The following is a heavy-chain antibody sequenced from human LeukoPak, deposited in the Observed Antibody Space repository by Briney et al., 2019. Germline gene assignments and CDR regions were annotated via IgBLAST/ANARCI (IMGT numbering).Heavy chain of an antibody. V-gene: IGHV4-59*01. CDR2: IYYSGST. CDR3: ARGQTGGYVDYFDY. Sequence: SETLSLTCSASGGSISTYYWSWIRQPPGRGLEWIGYIYYSGSTNYNPSLKRRVTLSVDTSKNQFSLKLSSVTAADTAVYYCARGQTGGYVDYFDYWGQGTLVTVSS. D-gene: IGHD5-12*01. CDR1: GGSISTYY. J-gene: IGHJ4*02.